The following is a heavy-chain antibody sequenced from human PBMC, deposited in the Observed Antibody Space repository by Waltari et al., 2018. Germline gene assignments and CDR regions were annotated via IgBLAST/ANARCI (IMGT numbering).Heavy chain of an antibody. D-gene: IGHD3-16*02. Sequence: QVQLVESGGGVVQPGGSMRLSCAAWGFILSRYGMHWVRQAPGKGLSWVAFLSYVVSHKYYAHSVKRRFTISRDNSKTTLYLHMNILRAEDTAVYYCAKELSESLGYYYYYYIDVWGKGTTVTVSS. CDR1: GFILSRYG. J-gene: IGHJ6*03. CDR2: LSYVVSHK. V-gene: IGHV3-30*02. CDR3: AKELSESLGYYYYYYIDV.